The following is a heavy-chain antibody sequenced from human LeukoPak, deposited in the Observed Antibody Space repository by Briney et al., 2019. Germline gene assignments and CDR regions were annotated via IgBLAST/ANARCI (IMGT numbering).Heavy chain of an antibody. D-gene: IGHD3-16*01. CDR2: IYPGDSDT. J-gene: IGHJ4*02. CDR3: ARRGVTTGEIDF. Sequence: GESLQISCKGSGYRFATSWIGWVRQLPGKGLEWMGIIYPGDSDTRYRPSFQDQVTISADKSISTAYLQWSSLKASDTAIYYCARRGVTTGEIDFWGQGTLVTVSA. V-gene: IGHV5-51*01. CDR1: GYRFATSW.